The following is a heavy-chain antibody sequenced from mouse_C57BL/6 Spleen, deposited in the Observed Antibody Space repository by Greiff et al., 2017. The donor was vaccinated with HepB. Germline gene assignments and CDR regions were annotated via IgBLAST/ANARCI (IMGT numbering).Heavy chain of an antibody. Sequence: QVQLQQPGAELVRPGSSVKLSCKASGYTFTSYWMHWVKQRPIQGLEWIGNIDPSDSETHYNQKFKDKATLTEDKSSSTAYMQLSSLTSEDSAVYYCAREGGSSYYAMDYWGQGTSVTVSS. J-gene: IGHJ4*01. V-gene: IGHV1-52*01. CDR2: IDPSDSET. D-gene: IGHD1-1*01. CDR1: GYTFTSYW. CDR3: AREGGSSYYAMDY.